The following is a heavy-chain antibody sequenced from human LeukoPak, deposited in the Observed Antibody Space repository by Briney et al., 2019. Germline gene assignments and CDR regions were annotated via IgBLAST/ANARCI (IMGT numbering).Heavy chain of an antibody. J-gene: IGHJ4*02. Sequence: GGSLRLSCAASGFTVSSNYMSWVRQAPGKGLEWVSVIYSGGSTYYADSVKGRFTISRDNSKNTLYLQMNSLRAEDTAVYYCARVVDHDYGDYYLDYWGQGTLVTVSS. D-gene: IGHD4-17*01. CDR2: IYSGGST. CDR3: ARVVDHDYGDYYLDY. CDR1: GFTVSSNY. V-gene: IGHV3-53*01.